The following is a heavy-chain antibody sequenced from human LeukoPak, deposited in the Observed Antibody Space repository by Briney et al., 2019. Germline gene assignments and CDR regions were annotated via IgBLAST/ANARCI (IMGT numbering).Heavy chain of an antibody. Sequence: NPSETLSLTCAVYGGSFSGYYWSWIRQPPGKGLEWIGEINHSGSTNYNPSLKSRVTISVDTSKNQFSLKLSSVTAADTAVYYCARGYSSSWYNYYYYMDVWGKGTTVTVSS. CDR1: GGSFSGYY. CDR2: INHSGST. V-gene: IGHV4-34*01. CDR3: ARGYSSSWYNYYYYMDV. D-gene: IGHD6-13*01. J-gene: IGHJ6*03.